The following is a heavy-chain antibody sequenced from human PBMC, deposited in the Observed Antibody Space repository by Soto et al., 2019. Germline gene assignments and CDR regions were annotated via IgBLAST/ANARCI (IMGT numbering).Heavy chain of an antibody. CDR2: IWYDGSNK. D-gene: IGHD4-17*01. J-gene: IGHJ4*02. V-gene: IGHV3-33*01. CDR3: ARDQGQGEPTYGYY. CDR1: GFTFSSYG. Sequence: PGGSLRLSCASSGFTFSSYGMHWVRQAPGKGLEWVAVIWYDGSNKYYADSVKGRFTISRDNSKNTLYLQMNSLRAEDTAVYYCARDQGQGEPTYGYYWGQGTLVTVSS.